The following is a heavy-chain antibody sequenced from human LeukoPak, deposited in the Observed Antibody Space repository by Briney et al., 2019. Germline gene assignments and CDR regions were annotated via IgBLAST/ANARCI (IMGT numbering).Heavy chain of an antibody. D-gene: IGHD6-19*01. Sequence: ASVKVSCKASGYTFTGYYMHWVRQAPGQGLEWMGRINPNSGGTNYAQKFQGRVTMTRDTSISTAYMELSRLRSDDTAVYYCARVIAVAGTKYYGMDVWGQGTTVTVSS. CDR3: ARVIAVAGTKYYGMDV. CDR2: INPNSGGT. J-gene: IGHJ6*02. V-gene: IGHV1-2*06. CDR1: GYTFTGYY.